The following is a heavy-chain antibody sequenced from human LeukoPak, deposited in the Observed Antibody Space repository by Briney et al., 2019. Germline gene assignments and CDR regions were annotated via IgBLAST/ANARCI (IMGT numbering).Heavy chain of an antibody. Sequence: PSETLSLTCTVSDGSISDSLYYWGWIRQPPGKGLEWIGTLSHGGSAYYNPSLKSRVTISGDTSRTPISLNLNSVTAADTAVYYCANFRTGIILITWGQGILVTVSS. CDR1: DGSISDSLYY. CDR2: LSHGGSA. D-gene: IGHD1-1*01. V-gene: IGHV4-39*07. CDR3: ANFRTGIILIT. J-gene: IGHJ5*02.